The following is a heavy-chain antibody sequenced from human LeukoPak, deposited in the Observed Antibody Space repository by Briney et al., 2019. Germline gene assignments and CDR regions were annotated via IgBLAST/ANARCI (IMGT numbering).Heavy chain of an antibody. Sequence: GGSLRLSCAASGLTFSNYWMTWVRQAPGKGLEWVANIKQDGSEKYYVDSVKGRFSVSRDNARNSLYLQMNSLRSEDTAVYYCVRYNNGLDYWGQGTLVTVSS. J-gene: IGHJ4*02. CDR1: GLTFSNYW. CDR2: IKQDGSEK. V-gene: IGHV3-7*01. CDR3: VRYNNGLDY. D-gene: IGHD2-8*01.